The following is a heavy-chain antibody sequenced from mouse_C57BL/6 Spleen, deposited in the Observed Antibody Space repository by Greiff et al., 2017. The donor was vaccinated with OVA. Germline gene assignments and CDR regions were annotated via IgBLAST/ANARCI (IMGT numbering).Heavy chain of an antibody. Sequence: QVQLQQPGAELVRPGSSVKLSCKASGYTFTSYWMDWVKQRPGQGLEWIGNIYPSDSETHYNQKFKDKATLTVDKSSSTAYMQLSSLTSEDSAVYYCARGAYYYGVKRGFAYWGQGTLVTVSA. D-gene: IGHD1-1*01. V-gene: IGHV1-61*01. CDR1: GYTFTSYW. CDR2: IYPSDSET. J-gene: IGHJ3*01. CDR3: ARGAYYYGVKRGFAY.